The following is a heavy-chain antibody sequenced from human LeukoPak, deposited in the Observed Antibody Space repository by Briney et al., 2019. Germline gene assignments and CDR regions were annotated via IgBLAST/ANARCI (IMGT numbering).Heavy chain of an antibody. D-gene: IGHD6-13*01. Sequence: GALRLSCAASGFTFSTYAMSWVRQAPGKGLEWVSTISGGGGGTFYADSVKGRFTISRDNSKNTLDLQMNSLRAEDTAIYYCAKPPGAAAGRGYFQHWGQGTLVTVPS. CDR2: ISGGGGGT. V-gene: IGHV3-23*01. CDR3: AKPPGAAAGRGYFQH. J-gene: IGHJ1*01. CDR1: GFTFSTYA.